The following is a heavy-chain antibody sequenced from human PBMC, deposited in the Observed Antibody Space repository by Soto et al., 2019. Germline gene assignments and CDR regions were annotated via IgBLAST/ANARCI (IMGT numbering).Heavy chain of an antibody. CDR1: GGSISTNNYY. Sequence: PSETLSLTCTVSGGSISTNNYYWGWIRQPPGKGLEWIGSIYYSGGTFYNPSLKSRVTISGDTSKNRFSLKLNSVTAADTAVYYCASGWGSGWYLGWGQGTLVTVSS. CDR3: ASGWGSGWYLG. V-gene: IGHV4-39*01. D-gene: IGHD6-19*01. CDR2: IYYSGGT. J-gene: IGHJ4*02.